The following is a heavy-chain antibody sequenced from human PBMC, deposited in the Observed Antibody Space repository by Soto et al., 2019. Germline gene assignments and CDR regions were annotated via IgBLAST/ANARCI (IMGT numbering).Heavy chain of an antibody. CDR1: GYTFISYG. CDR2: VSAYNGNT. J-gene: IGHJ4*02. Sequence: QVQLVQSGDEVKKPGASVKVSCKASGYTFISYGISWVRQAPGQGLEWMGWVSAYNGNTNYAQKFQGRVTMTTDTATHTAYMELSSLRSDDTAVYYCARDLDGMAVTGGYYVDYWGQGTLVTVSS. D-gene: IGHD6-19*01. CDR3: ARDLDGMAVTGGYYVDY. V-gene: IGHV1-18*01.